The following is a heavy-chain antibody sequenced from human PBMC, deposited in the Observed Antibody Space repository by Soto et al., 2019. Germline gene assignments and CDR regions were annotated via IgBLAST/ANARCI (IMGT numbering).Heavy chain of an antibody. V-gene: IGHV3-21*01. CDR2: ISSSSSYI. Sequence: EVQLVESGGGLVKPGGSLRLSCAASGFTFSSYSMNWVRQAPGKGLEWVSSISSSSSYIYYADSVKGRFTISRDNAKNSLYLPMNSLRAEDTAVYYCARDQLQKYSRYYGMDVGGQGTTVTVSS. CDR3: ARDQLQKYSRYYGMDV. CDR1: GFTFSSYS. D-gene: IGHD1-1*01. J-gene: IGHJ6*02.